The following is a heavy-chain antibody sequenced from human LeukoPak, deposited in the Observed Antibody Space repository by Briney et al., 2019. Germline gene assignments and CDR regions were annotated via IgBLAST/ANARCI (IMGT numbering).Heavy chain of an antibody. J-gene: IGHJ4*02. CDR2: IIPILGIA. CDR3: ARSYPGIAVAGTEWYYFDY. D-gene: IGHD6-19*01. Sequence: SVKVSCKAPGGTFSSYAISWVRQAPGQGLEWMGRIIPILGIANYAQKFQGRVTITADKSTSTAYMELSSLRSEDTAVYYCARSYPGIAVAGTEWYYFDYWGQGTLVTVSS. V-gene: IGHV1-69*04. CDR1: GGTFSSYA.